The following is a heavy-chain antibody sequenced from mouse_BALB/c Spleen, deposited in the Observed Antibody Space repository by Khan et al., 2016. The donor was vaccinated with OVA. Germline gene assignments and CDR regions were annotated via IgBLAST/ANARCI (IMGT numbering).Heavy chain of an antibody. CDR3: ARNSYMYDFTY. J-gene: IGHJ3*01. D-gene: IGHD2-14*01. CDR2: IWNGGNT. V-gene: IGHV2-2*01. Sequence: QVQLKQSGPGLVQPSQSLSITCTVSGFSLTTYGVHWVRQSPGKGLEWLGLIWNGGNTDYNAAFISRLSITKDNSKSQVLFKMNSLQAEATAMYYCARNSYMYDFTYWGQGTLVTVSA. CDR1: GFSLTTYG.